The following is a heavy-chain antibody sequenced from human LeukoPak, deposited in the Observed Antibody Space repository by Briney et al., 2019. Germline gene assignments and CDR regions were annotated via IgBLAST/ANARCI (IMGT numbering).Heavy chain of an antibody. J-gene: IGHJ4*02. CDR2: IKQDGSEK. CDR3: ASVVDYDSRDY. Sequence: GGSLGLSCAASGFTFSSYWMSWVRQAPGKGLEWVANIKQDGSEKYYVDSVKGRFTISRDNAKNSLYLQMNSLRAEDTAVYYCASVVDYDSRDYWGQGTLVTVSS. D-gene: IGHD3-22*01. V-gene: IGHV3-7*01. CDR1: GFTFSSYW.